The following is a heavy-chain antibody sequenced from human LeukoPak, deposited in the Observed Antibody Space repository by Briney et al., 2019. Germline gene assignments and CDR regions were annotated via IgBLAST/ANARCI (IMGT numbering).Heavy chain of an antibody. V-gene: IGHV3-48*02. CDR1: GFTFSSYS. J-gene: IGHJ6*02. CDR2: ISGSGST. CDR3: AKATTRGAAPTYYYYGRDV. D-gene: IGHD1-1*01. Sequence: GGSLRLSCTASGFTFSSYSMNWVRQAPGKGLEWVSYISGSGSTYYADSVKGRFTISRDNAKNSLYLQMNSLRDEDTAVYYCAKATTRGAAPTYYYYGRDVGAMGPRSSSP.